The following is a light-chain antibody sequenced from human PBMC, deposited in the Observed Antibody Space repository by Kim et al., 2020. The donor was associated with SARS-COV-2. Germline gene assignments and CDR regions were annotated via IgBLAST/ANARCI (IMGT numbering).Light chain of an antibody. CDR1: QSISTF. CDR2: GAS. Sequence: ASVGDRVTITCRASQSISTFLNWYQYKPGKAPKALIFGASRLQSGVPSRFTGSGSGREFTLTISSLQPEDFVTYYCQQSFSPLPLTFGGGTKLEI. CDR3: QQSFSPLPLT. V-gene: IGKV1-39*01. J-gene: IGKJ4*01.